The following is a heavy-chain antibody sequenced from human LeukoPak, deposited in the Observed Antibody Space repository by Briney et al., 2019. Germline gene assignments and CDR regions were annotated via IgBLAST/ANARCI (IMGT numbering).Heavy chain of an antibody. D-gene: IGHD6-13*01. Sequence: GGSLRLSCAASGFTISGSAMRWVRQAPGKGLEWVGRIRSNGNTNDTAYAASVKGRFTISRDDSKNTAYPQMNSLKTEDTAVYYCTRETGSSSWRLWYYFDYWGQGTLVTVSS. CDR3: TRETGSSSWRLWYYFDY. J-gene: IGHJ4*02. CDR1: GFTISGSA. CDR2: IRSNGNTNDT. V-gene: IGHV3-73*01.